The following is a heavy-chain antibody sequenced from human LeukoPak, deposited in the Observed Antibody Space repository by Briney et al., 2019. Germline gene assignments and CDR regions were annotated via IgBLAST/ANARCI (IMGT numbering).Heavy chain of an antibody. CDR2: IRQDGSER. V-gene: IGHV3-7*01. J-gene: IGHJ4*02. Sequence: GGSLRLSCAASGFIFTNYWMTWVRQALGKGLEWVAHIRQDGSERHYVDSVKDRFTISRDNAKNSLDLQMDSLRAEDTAVYYCARDWGSTGYDLYDSWGQGTLVTVSS. CDR3: ARDWGSTGYDLYDS. D-gene: IGHD5-12*01. CDR1: GFIFTNYW.